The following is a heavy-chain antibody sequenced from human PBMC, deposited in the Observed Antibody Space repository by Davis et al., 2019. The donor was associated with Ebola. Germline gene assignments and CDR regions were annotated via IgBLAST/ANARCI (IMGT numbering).Heavy chain of an antibody. D-gene: IGHD2-8*01. V-gene: IGHV4-39*07. CDR3: ARDYVY. CDR2: IYHSGIT. J-gene: IGHJ4*02. CDR1: GGSISSSSYY. Sequence: SETLSLTCTVSGGSISSSSYYWGWIRQPPGKGLEWIGSIYHSGITNYSPSLKSRVTISADTSKNQFSLRLKSVTAADTAMYYCARDYVYWGQGILVTVSS.